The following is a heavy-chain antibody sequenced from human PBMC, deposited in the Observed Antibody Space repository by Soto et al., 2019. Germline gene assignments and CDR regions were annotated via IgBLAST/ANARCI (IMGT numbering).Heavy chain of an antibody. CDR3: ARAPTYYYDSSGYYSPVGHDY. CDR1: GFTFSSYA. CDR2: ISYDGSNK. Sequence: PGGSLRLSCAASGFTFSSYAMHWVRQAPGKGLEWVAVISYDGSNKYYADSVKGRFTISRDNSKNTLYLQMNSLRAEDTAVYYCARAPTYYYDSSGYYSPVGHDYWGQGTLVTVSS. J-gene: IGHJ4*02. V-gene: IGHV3-30-3*01. D-gene: IGHD3-22*01.